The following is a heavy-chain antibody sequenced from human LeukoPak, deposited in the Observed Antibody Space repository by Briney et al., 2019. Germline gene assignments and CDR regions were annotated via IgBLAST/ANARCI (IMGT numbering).Heavy chain of an antibody. V-gene: IGHV4-59*01. D-gene: IGHD3-9*01. CDR2: IYYSGST. J-gene: IGHJ4*02. Sequence: SETLSLTCTVSGGSLSPYYWSWIRQPPGKGLEWIGYIYYSGSTNYNPSLKSRVTISVDTSKNQFSLKLSSVTAADTAVYYCARVGNYDILTGYSIDYWGQGTLVTVSS. CDR3: ARVGNYDILTGYSIDY. CDR1: GGSLSPYY.